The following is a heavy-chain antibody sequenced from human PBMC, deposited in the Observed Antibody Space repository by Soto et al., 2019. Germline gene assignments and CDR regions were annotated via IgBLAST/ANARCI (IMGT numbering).Heavy chain of an antibody. V-gene: IGHV3-23*01. CDR3: AKNKPGTRPFAY. Sequence: EVQLLESGGGLVQPGGSLRLSCAASGFTISSNAMYWVRQAPGKGLEWVSGISDRGDTTHYADSVKGRFTISRDTSKNTLYLQLNTRRADDTALYYCAKNKPGTRPFAYWGQETRFT. D-gene: IGHD1-1*01. CDR1: GFTISSNA. J-gene: IGHJ4*02. CDR2: ISDRGDTT.